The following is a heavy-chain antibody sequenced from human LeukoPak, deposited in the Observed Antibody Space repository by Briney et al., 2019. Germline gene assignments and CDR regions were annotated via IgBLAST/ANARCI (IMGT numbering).Heavy chain of an antibody. Sequence: GGSLRLSCSASGFTFRTYAMAWVRQAPGKGLEWVSSVNDFGGDAYYADSVRGRFTISRDNSKNTLFLQMSSLRVEDTAVYYCAKQSYARSLGEGGPGTLVSVSS. V-gene: IGHV3-23*01. J-gene: IGHJ4*02. CDR2: VNDFGGDA. D-gene: IGHD2-8*01. CDR1: GFTFRTYA. CDR3: AKQSYARSLGE.